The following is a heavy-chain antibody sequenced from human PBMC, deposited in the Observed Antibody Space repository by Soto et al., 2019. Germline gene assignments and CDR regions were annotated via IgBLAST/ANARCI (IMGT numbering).Heavy chain of an antibody. D-gene: IGHD4-17*01. J-gene: IGHJ6*03. CDR3: ASTDDYGDYFYMDV. Sequence: SETLSLTCTVSGGSISSYYWSWIRQPPGKGLEWIGYIYYSGSTNYNPSLKSRVTISVDTSKNQFSLKLSSVTAADTAVYYCASTDDYGDYFYMDVWGKGTTVTVSS. V-gene: IGHV4-59*08. CDR2: IYYSGST. CDR1: GGSISSYY.